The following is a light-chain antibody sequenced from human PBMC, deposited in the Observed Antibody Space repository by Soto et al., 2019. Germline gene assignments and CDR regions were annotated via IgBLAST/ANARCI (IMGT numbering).Light chain of an antibody. Sequence: EIVMTQSPATLSVSPGESATLSCRASQSVSSNLAWHQQKPGQAPRLLIHGASTRATGFPARFSGSGSGTDFTLTISSLQSEDFAVYYCQQYNNWPWTFGQGTKVDNK. CDR2: GAS. V-gene: IGKV3-15*01. CDR3: QQYNNWPWT. CDR1: QSVSSN. J-gene: IGKJ1*01.